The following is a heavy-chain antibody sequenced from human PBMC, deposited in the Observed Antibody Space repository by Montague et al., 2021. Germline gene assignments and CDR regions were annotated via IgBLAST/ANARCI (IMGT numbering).Heavy chain of an antibody. CDR1: SGSIFHAH. J-gene: IGHJ5*02. CDR2: MFYGGAT. CDR3: AKQDYFVSGTSYKGFDP. D-gene: IGHD3-10*01. V-gene: IGHV4-59*04. Sequence: SETLSLTCTVSSGSIFHAHWSWVRQPPGKGLEWLGSMFYGGATRTNPSLKSRVTMSIDTSTNQFSLKLSFVTAADTAVYDCAKQDYFVSGTSYKGFDPWGQGILVTVSS.